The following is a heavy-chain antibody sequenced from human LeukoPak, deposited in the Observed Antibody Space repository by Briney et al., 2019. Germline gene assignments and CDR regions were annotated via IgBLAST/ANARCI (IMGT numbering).Heavy chain of an antibody. Sequence: PSETLSLTCTVSGGSISSYYWSWIRQPPGKGLEWIGYIYYSGSTNYNPSLKSRVTISVDTSKNQFSLKLSSVTAADTAVYYCARDQMYYDTLTGYRGGWFDPWGQGTLVTVSS. D-gene: IGHD3-9*01. CDR3: ARDQMYYDTLTGYRGGWFDP. J-gene: IGHJ5*02. V-gene: IGHV4-59*01. CDR2: IYYSGST. CDR1: GGSISSYY.